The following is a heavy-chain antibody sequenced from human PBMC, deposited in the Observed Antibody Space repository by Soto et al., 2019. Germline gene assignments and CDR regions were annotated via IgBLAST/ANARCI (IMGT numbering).Heavy chain of an antibody. D-gene: IGHD1-26*01. CDR2: IKQDGGEK. J-gene: IGHJ5*02. V-gene: IGHV3-7*03. CDR1: GFTFINYW. CDR3: ARTKANKWFDP. Sequence: GGSLRLSCAASGFTFINYWMSWVRQAPGKGLEWVANIKQDGGEKYYVDSVKGRFTISRDNAKNSLYLQMNSLRAEDAAVYYCARTKANKWFDPWGQGTLVTVSS.